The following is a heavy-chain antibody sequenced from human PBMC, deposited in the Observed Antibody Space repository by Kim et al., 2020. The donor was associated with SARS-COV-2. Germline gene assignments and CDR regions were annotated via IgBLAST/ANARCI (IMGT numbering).Heavy chain of an antibody. V-gene: IGHV3-48*02. CDR1: GFTFSSYS. D-gene: IGHD7-27*01. CDR3: ARDAPLKSSLGITYYYYGMDV. CDR2: ISSSSSTI. J-gene: IGHJ6*01. Sequence: GGSLRLSCAASGFTFSSYSMNWVRQAPGKGLERVSYISSSSSTIYYADSVKGRFTISRDNAKNSLYLQMNSLRDEDTAVYYCARDAPLKSSLGITYYYYGMDVWGQGATVTVSS.